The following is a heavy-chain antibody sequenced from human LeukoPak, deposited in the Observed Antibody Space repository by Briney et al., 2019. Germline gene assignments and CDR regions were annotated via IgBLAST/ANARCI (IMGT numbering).Heavy chain of an antibody. CDR2: ISGIGGST. Sequence: GGSLRLSCAASGFTFSSYAMSWVRQAPGKGLEWVSSISGIGGSTYYADSVKGRFTISRDNSKNTLYLQMNSLRAEDTAVYYCAKAGYYYDSSDYWGQGTLVTVSS. CDR1: GFTFSSYA. D-gene: IGHD3-22*01. CDR3: AKAGYYYDSSDY. J-gene: IGHJ4*02. V-gene: IGHV3-23*01.